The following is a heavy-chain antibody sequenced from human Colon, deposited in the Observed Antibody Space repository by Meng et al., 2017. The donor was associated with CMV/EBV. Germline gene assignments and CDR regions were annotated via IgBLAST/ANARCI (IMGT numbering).Heavy chain of an antibody. CDR3: ARATYHWNDEGWFDP. V-gene: IGHV1-2*02. CDR1: GHTLPGHY. Sequence: VQRGGSGAEGKTPGARVKVSYKFSGHTLPGHYIHWVRQAPGQGLEWMGGINPNSGGKNYAQKFQGRVTMTRDTSISTAYMALSRLRSDDTGVYYCARATYHWNDEGWFDPWGQGTLVTVSS. J-gene: IGHJ5*02. CDR2: INPNSGGK. D-gene: IGHD1-20*01.